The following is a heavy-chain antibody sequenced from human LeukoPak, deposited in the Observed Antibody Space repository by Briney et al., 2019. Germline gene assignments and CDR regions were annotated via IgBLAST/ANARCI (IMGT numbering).Heavy chain of an antibody. D-gene: IGHD6-13*01. Sequence: PGGSLRLSCAASGFTLSTYEMNWVRQAPGKGLEWVSSISSRAGTIYYADSVKGRFTISRDNARNSLHLQMNTLRAEDTAVYYCARVGVLSSSWLLYWGQGTLVTVSS. CDR2: ISSRAGTI. CDR1: GFTLSTYE. V-gene: IGHV3-48*03. J-gene: IGHJ4*02. CDR3: ARVGVLSSSWLLY.